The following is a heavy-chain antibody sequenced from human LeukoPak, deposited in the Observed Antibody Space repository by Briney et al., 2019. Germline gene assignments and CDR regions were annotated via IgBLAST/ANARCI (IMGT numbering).Heavy chain of an antibody. D-gene: IGHD6-13*01. V-gene: IGHV1-2*02. CDR3: ARGSGLSSSWYYYYYYGMDV. CDR1: GYTFTGYY. CDR2: INPNSGGT. Sequence: ASVKVSCKASGYTFTGYYMHWVRQAPGQGLEWMGWINPNSGGTNYAQKFQGRVTMTRDTSISTAYMELSRLGSDDTAVYYCARGSGLSSSWYYYYYYGMDVWGQGTTVTVSS. J-gene: IGHJ6*02.